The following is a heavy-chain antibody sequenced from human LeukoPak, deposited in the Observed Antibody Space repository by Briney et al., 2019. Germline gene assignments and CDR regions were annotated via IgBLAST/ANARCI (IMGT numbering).Heavy chain of an antibody. V-gene: IGHV3-21*04. Sequence: PGGSLRLSCAASEFTFSSYSMNWVRQAPGKGLEWVSSISSSGSYIYYADSVKGRFTISRDNSKNTLYLQMNSLRAEDTAVYYCARRAGAYSHPYDYWGQGTLVTVSS. D-gene: IGHD4/OR15-4a*01. J-gene: IGHJ4*02. CDR1: EFTFSSYS. CDR2: ISSSGSYI. CDR3: ARRAGAYSHPYDY.